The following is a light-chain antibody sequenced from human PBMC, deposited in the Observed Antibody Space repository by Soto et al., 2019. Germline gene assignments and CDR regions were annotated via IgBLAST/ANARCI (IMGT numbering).Light chain of an antibody. CDR2: GNN. V-gene: IGLV1-40*01. CDR3: QSYDSRLSVV. CDR1: STNIGAGYD. Sequence: QSVLTQPPSVSGAPGQRVTISCTGSSTNIGAGYDVHWYQQLPGTAPKLLIYGNNNRPSGVPDRFSGSKSGTSASLAITGLQAEDEADYYCQSYDSRLSVVFGGGTKAHRP. J-gene: IGLJ2*01.